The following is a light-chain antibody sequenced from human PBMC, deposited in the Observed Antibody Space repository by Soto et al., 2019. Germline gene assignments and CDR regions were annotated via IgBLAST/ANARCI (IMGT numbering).Light chain of an antibody. J-gene: IGKJ4*01. CDR2: LGS. CDR3: MQALQTPLT. Sequence: DVVMTQSPLSLPVTPGEPASISCRSSQSLLHSNGYNYLDWCLQKPGQSPQLLIYLGSNRASGDPDRFSGSGSGTDFTLKISRVEAEDVGVYYCMQALQTPLTFGGGTKVQIK. CDR1: QSLLHSNGYNY. V-gene: IGKV2-28*01.